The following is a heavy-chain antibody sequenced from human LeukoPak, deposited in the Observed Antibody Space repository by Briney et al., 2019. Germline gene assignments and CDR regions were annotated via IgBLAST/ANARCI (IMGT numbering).Heavy chain of an antibody. D-gene: IGHD7-27*01. J-gene: IGHJ4*02. CDR3: ARDRSWGSQCYFDY. CDR2: IWYDGSNK. V-gene: IGHV3-33*01. Sequence: GRSLRLSCAASGFHFSTYGMHWVRQAPGKGLEWVGVIWYDGSNKIYAESVKGRFTISRDNSENTLYLQMNSLRAEDTAVYYCARDRSWGSQCYFDYWGQGTLVTVSS. CDR1: GFHFSTYG.